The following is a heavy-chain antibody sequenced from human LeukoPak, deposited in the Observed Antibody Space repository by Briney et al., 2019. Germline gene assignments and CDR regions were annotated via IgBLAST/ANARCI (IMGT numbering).Heavy chain of an antibody. CDR1: GFTFSISA. Sequence: GGSLRLSCAASGFTFSISAMSWVRQAPGKGLEWVSGISDSGGSTFYADSVKGRFTISRDNAKNSLYMQMNSLRAEDTAVYFCARDRWGYSYGGDWGQGTLVTVSS. CDR3: ARDRWGYSYGGD. J-gene: IGHJ4*02. CDR2: ISDSGGST. V-gene: IGHV3-23*01. D-gene: IGHD5-18*01.